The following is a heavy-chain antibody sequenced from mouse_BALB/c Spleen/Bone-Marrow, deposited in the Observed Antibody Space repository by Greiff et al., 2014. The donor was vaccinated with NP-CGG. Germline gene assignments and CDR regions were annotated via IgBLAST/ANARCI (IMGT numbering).Heavy chain of an antibody. D-gene: IGHD2-1*01. CDR2: INPYNGAT. CDR1: GYSFTAYY. CDR3: ARKGNYGWFAY. Sequence: VQLKHSGPELVKPGASVKISCKASGYSFTAYYIHWVKQSHVKSLEWIGRINPYNGATSYNQNSKDKASLTVDKSSSTAYMELHSLTSEDSAVYYCARKGNYGWFAYWGQGTLVTVSA. J-gene: IGHJ3*01. V-gene: IGHV1-26*01.